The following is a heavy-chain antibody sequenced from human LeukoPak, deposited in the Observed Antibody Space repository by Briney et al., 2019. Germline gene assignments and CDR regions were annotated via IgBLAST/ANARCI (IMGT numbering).Heavy chain of an antibody. CDR1: GYIFTGYY. Sequence: ASVKVSCKASGYIFTGYYMHWVRQSPGQGLEWMGWINPNSGDTNYAQKFQGRVTMTRDTSISTAYMELSRLRSDDTAVYYCARVRYRLAETYIDYWGQGTLVTVSS. CDR2: INPNSGDT. CDR3: ARVRYRLAETYIDY. J-gene: IGHJ4*02. D-gene: IGHD3-16*01. V-gene: IGHV1-2*02.